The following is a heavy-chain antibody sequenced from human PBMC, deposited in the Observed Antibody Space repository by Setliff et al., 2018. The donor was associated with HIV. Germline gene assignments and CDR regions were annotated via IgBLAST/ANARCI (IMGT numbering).Heavy chain of an antibody. V-gene: IGHV4-39*07. CDR3: ARGPPFAY. J-gene: IGHJ4*02. CDR2: IAYSGTTMYF. CDR1: RGSFIGSSFQ. Sequence: PSETLSLTCNVSRGSFIGSSFQSTWIRQAPGKGLEWIGDIAYSGTTMYFNYNPSLESRLSLSEDTSRHQFSLKLTSVTADDTGIYYCARGPPFAYWGQGLLVTVSS.